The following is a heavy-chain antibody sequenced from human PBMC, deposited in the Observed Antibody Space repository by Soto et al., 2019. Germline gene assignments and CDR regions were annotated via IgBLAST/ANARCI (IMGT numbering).Heavy chain of an antibody. V-gene: IGHV3-33*01. J-gene: IGHJ4*02. D-gene: IGHD5-12*01. Sequence: QVPLVESGGGVVQPGRSLRLSCAASGFTFSSYGMHWVRQAPGKGLEWVAVIWYDGSNKYYADSVKGRFTISRDNSXNXXYLPMNSLRAEDTAVYYCAREPLKGWLQSALYFDYWGQGTLVTVSS. CDR1: GFTFSSYG. CDR2: IWYDGSNK. CDR3: AREPLKGWLQSALYFDY.